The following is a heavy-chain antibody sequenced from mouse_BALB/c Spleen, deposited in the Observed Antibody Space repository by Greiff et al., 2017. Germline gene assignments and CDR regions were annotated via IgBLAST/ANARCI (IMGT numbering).Heavy chain of an antibody. CDR3: ARALYDGYYFDY. V-gene: IGHV2-9*02. D-gene: IGHD2-3*01. Sequence: QVQLQQSGPGLVAPSQSLSISCTVSGFSFTSYGVHWVRQHPGQGLEWLGVIWAGGSTNYYSALMYRLSTSKDNSTSQVFLKMNSLQTDDTAMYCCARALYDGYYFDYWGQGTTLTGSS. CDR1: GFSFTSYG. CDR2: IWAGGST. J-gene: IGHJ2*01.